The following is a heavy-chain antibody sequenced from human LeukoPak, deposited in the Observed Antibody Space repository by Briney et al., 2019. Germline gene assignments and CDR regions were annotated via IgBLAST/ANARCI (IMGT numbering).Heavy chain of an antibody. V-gene: IGHV4-59*12. CDR1: GGSISSYY. CDR2: IYYSGST. Sequence: SETLSLTCTVSGGSISSYYWSWIRQPPGKGLEWIGYIYYSGSTNYNPSLKSRVTISVDTSKNQFSLKLSSVTAADTAVYYCARGSCSSTSCPPTPLDYWGQGTLVTVSS. CDR3: ARGSCSSTSCPPTPLDY. J-gene: IGHJ4*02. D-gene: IGHD2-2*01.